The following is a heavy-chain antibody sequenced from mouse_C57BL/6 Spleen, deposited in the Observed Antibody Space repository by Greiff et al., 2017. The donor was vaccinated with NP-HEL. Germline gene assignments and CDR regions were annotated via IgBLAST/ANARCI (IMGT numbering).Heavy chain of an antibody. Sequence: EVKLVESEGGLVQPGSSMKLSCTASGFTFSDYYMAWVRQVPEKGLEWVANINYDGSSTYYLDSLKSRFIISRDNAKNILYLQMSSLKSEDTATYYCARGPSYYYGSSYGYFDVWGTGTTVTVSS. CDR2: INYDGSST. D-gene: IGHD1-1*01. CDR3: ARGPSYYYGSSYGYFDV. CDR1: GFTFSDYY. J-gene: IGHJ1*03. V-gene: IGHV5-16*01.